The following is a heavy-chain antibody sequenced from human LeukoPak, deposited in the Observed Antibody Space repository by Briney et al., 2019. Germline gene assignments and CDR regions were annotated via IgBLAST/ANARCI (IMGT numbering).Heavy chain of an antibody. Sequence: PGGSLRLSCAASGFTFSSYGLSWVRQAPGKGLEWVSAISGSGGNTYYADSVKGRFTISRDNSKNTLYLQMNSLRAEDTAVYYCAKTLKYSDLWFGELFAPFDAFDIWGQGTMVTVSS. CDR1: GFTFSSYG. D-gene: IGHD3-10*01. CDR2: ISGSGGNT. V-gene: IGHV3-23*01. J-gene: IGHJ3*02. CDR3: AKTLKYSDLWFGELFAPFDAFDI.